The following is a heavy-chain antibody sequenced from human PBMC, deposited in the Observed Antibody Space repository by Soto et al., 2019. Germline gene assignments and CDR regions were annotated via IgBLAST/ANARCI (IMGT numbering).Heavy chain of an antibody. CDR2: IYYSGST. Sequence: PSETLSLTCTVSGGSISSSSYYWGWIRQPPGKGLEWIGSIYYSGSTYYNPSLKSRVTISVDTSKNQFSLKLSSVTAADTAVYYCARHRWAFWSGYYNPYYYYGMDVWGQGTTVTVS. CDR3: ARHRWAFWSGYYNPYYYYGMDV. V-gene: IGHV4-39*01. D-gene: IGHD3-3*01. CDR1: GGSISSSSYY. J-gene: IGHJ6*02.